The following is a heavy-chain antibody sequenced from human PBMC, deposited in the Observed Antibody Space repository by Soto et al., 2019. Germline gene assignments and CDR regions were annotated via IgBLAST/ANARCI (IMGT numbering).Heavy chain of an antibody. CDR3: ARDGVSSTEYTWNYGTYFDY. D-gene: IGHD1-7*01. CDR2: ISAYNGNT. J-gene: IGHJ4*02. V-gene: IGHV1-18*01. CDR1: GYTFASYG. Sequence: ASVKLCWKASGYTFASYGSSWARQAKRQGLEWMGWISAYNGNTNYAQKLQGRVTMTTDTSTSTAYMELNSLRPDDTAMYYCARDGVSSTEYTWNYGTYFDYWGQGALVTVSS.